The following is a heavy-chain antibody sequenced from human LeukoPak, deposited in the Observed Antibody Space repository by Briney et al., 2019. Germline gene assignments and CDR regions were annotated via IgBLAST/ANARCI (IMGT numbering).Heavy chain of an antibody. CDR2: IHHDGRI. J-gene: IGHJ6*02. Sequence: NTSETLTLTCDVSGGSIDSTDWWNWVRQPPGKGLEWIGEIHHDGRINYNPSLKSRVTLSVDKSKNQFSLRLNSVTAADTAVYYCAAGNQVVYYGMDVWGQGTTVTVSS. CDR1: GGSIDSTDW. CDR3: AAGNQVVYYGMDV. D-gene: IGHD2-15*01. V-gene: IGHV4/OR15-8*01.